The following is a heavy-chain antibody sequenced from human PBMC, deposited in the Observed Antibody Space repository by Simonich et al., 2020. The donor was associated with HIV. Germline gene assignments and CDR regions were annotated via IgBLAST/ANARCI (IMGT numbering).Heavy chain of an antibody. CDR2: IYYSGRT. CDR3: ARQHSSSWYPDWFDP. D-gene: IGHD6-13*01. CDR1: GYFISSGSY. Sequence: QVQLQESGPGLVKPSETLSLTCGVSGYFISSGSYWGWIRQPPGKGLEWIGSIYYSGRTYDNPTHRSRVTISVDTSKNHFSRKLSSGTAADTAVYYCARQHSSSWYPDWFDPWGQGTLVTVSS. V-gene: IGHV4-38-2*01. J-gene: IGHJ5*02.